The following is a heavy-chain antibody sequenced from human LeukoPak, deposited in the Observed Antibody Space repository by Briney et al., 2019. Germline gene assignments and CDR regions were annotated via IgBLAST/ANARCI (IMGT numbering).Heavy chain of an antibody. J-gene: IGHJ4*02. CDR3: ARERPYDSSGYDY. Sequence: PGGSLRLSCAASGFTISSYGMHWVRQAPGKGLEWVAVIWYDGSNKYYADSVKGRFTISRDNSKNTLYLQMNSLRAEDTAVYYCARERPYDSSGYDYWGQGTLVTVSS. CDR1: GFTISSYG. D-gene: IGHD3-22*01. CDR2: IWYDGSNK. V-gene: IGHV3-33*01.